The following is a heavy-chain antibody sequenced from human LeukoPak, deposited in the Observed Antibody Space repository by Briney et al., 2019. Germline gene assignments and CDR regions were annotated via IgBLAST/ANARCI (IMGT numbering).Heavy chain of an antibody. D-gene: IGHD3-22*01. CDR3: ARGPLNYYDSSGYYYSRDAFDI. CDR1: GYTFTSYY. J-gene: IGHJ3*02. Sequence: ASVKVSCKASGYTFTSYYMHWVRQAPGQGLEWMGWINPNSGGTNYAQKFQGWVTMTRDTSISTAYMELSRLRSDDTAVYYCARGPLNYYDSSGYYYSRDAFDIWGQGTMVTVSS. CDR2: INPNSGGT. V-gene: IGHV1-2*04.